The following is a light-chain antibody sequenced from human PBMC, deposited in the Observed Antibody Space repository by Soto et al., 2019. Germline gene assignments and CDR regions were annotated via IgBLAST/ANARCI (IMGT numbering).Light chain of an antibody. CDR2: DAS. J-gene: IGKJ1*01. CDR3: QQYNSYSGT. V-gene: IGKV1-5*01. Sequence: GDRATITCRASQSISSWLAWYHQKPGKAPKLLIYDASSLESGVPSRFSGSGSGTEFTLTISSLQPDDFATYYCQQYNSYSGTFGQGTKVDIK. CDR1: QSISSW.